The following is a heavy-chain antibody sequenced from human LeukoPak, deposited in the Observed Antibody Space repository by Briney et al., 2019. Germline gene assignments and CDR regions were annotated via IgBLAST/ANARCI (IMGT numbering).Heavy chain of an antibody. CDR3: ATVTKVDFNY. D-gene: IGHD4-11*01. Sequence: PGGSPRLSCAASGFTFSSYTFYWFRQAPGKGLEWVASVSVEGIGRYFPGSVEGRFAISRDDSTKSVFLQMSNLRPEDTAVYFCATVTKVDFNYWGQGTLVTVSS. CDR2: VSVEGIGR. CDR1: GFTFSSYT. V-gene: IGHV3-30*09. J-gene: IGHJ4*02.